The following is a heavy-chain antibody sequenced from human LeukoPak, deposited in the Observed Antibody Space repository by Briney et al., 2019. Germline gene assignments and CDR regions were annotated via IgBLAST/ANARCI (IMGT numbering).Heavy chain of an antibody. CDR2: IIPIFGTA. D-gene: IGHD6-25*01. J-gene: IGHJ4*02. CDR3: AREPSIAAPYFDY. CDR1: GGTFSSYA. Sequence: SVKVSCKASGGTFSSYAISWVRQAPGQGLEWMGGIIPIFGTANYAQKFQGRVTITADESTSTAYMELSSLRSEDTAVYYCAREPSIAAPYFDYWGQGTLVTVSS. V-gene: IGHV1-69*13.